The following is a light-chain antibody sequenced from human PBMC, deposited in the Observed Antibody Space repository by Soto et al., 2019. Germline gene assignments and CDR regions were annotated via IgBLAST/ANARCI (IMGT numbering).Light chain of an antibody. CDR3: QSYDSSLSGHV. CDR2: GNS. J-gene: IGLJ1*01. Sequence: QSVLTQPPSVSGAPGQRVTISCTGSSSNIGAGYDVHWYQQLPGTAPKLLIHGNSNRPSGVPDRFSGSKSGTSASLAITGLQAEDEADYYCQSYDSSLSGHVFGTGTKLTVL. CDR1: SSNIGAGYD. V-gene: IGLV1-40*01.